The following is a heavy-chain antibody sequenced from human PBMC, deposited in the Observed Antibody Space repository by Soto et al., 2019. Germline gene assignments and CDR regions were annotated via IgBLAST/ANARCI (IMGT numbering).Heavy chain of an antibody. CDR1: GYTFTGYY. V-gene: IGHV1-2*04. D-gene: IGHD5-18*01. Sequence: ASVKVSCKASGYTFTGYYMHWVRQAHGQGLEWMGWINPNSGGTNYAQKFQGWVTMTRDTSISTAYMELSSLRAEDTAVYYCATSGYSYGRDFYYYYGMDVWGQGTTVTVSS. CDR2: INPNSGGT. J-gene: IGHJ6*02. CDR3: ATSGYSYGRDFYYYYGMDV.